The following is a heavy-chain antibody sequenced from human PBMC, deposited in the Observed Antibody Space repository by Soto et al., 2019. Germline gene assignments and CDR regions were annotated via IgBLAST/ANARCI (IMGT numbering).Heavy chain of an antibody. CDR3: ARVADGLASHCFYYYGMYV. D-gene: IGHD2-21*02. CDR2: ISGYNGKT. Sequence: ASVKVSCKASGYTFTKYGLTWVRQAAGQGLEWMGWISGYNGKTNYAQKVQDRVTMTIDTSTNTAHMEVRSLKSDDTAVYYCARVADGLASHCFYYYGMYVWPQSTTVTVFS. J-gene: IGHJ6*01. CDR1: GYTFTKYG. V-gene: IGHV1-18*01.